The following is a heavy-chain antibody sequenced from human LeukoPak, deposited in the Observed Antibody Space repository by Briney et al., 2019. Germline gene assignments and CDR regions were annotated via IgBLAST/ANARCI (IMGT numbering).Heavy chain of an antibody. CDR3: ASERYSGYGVVWRYFDY. V-gene: IGHV1-2*06. J-gene: IGHJ4*02. D-gene: IGHD5-12*01. CDR1: GYTFTGYY. CDR2: INPNSGGT. Sequence: GASVKVSCKASGYTFTGYYMHWVRQAPGQGLEWMGRINPNSGGTNYAQKFQGRVTMTRDTSISTAYMELSRLRSDDTAVYYCASERYSGYGVVWRYFDYWGQGTLVTVSS.